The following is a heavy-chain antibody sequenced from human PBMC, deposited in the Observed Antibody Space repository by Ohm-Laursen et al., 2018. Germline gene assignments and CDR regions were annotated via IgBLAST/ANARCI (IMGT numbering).Heavy chain of an antibody. V-gene: IGHV4-59*01. CDR1: GGSISSYY. CDR3: AREGDSSGWFRYWYFDL. Sequence: GTLSLTCSVSGGSISSYYWTWIRQAPGKGLEWIGYIYDSGSTNYNPSLKSRVTISVDTSKNQFSLNLSSVTAADTAVYYCAREGDSSGWFRYWYFDLWGRGTLVTVSS. D-gene: IGHD6-19*01. CDR2: IYDSGST. J-gene: IGHJ2*01.